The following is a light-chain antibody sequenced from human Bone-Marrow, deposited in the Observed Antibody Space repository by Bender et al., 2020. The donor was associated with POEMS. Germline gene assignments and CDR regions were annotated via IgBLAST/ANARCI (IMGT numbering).Light chain of an antibody. V-gene: IGLV2-23*01. J-gene: IGLJ1*01. CDR1: SSDIGLYNY. CDR2: EGT. Sequence: QSALTQPASVSGSPGQSITISCSGTSSDIGLYNYVSWYQQHPGKAPTLMMYEGTQRPSGISDRFSGSRSGNTASLTISGLQADDEADYYCCAYAGSPTFYVFGSGTKVTVL. CDR3: CAYAGSPTFYV.